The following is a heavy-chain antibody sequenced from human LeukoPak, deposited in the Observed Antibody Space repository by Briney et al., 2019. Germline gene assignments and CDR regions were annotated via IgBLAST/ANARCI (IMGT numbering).Heavy chain of an antibody. CDR3: ASALNRISWFDP. J-gene: IGHJ5*02. CDR1: GGSISSYY. V-gene: IGHV4-59*01. Sequence: SETLSLTCTVSGGSISSYYWSWIRQPPGKGLEWIGYIYYSGSTNYNPSLKSRVTISVDTSKNQFSLKLSSVTAADTAVYYCASALNRISWFDPWGQGTLVTVSS. CDR2: IYYSGST.